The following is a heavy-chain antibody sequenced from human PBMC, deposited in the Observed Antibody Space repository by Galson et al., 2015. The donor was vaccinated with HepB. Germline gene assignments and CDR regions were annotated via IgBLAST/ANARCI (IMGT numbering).Heavy chain of an antibody. D-gene: IGHD3-3*01. J-gene: IGHJ6*02. CDR2: ISYDGSNK. Sequence: SLRLSCAASGFTFSSYGMHWVRQAPGKGLEWVAVISYDGSNKYYADSVKGRLTISRDNSKNTLYLQMNSLRAEDTAVYYCAKDGRWWDLRFLEWLPMDVWGQGTTVTVSS. CDR3: AKDGRWWDLRFLEWLPMDV. CDR1: GFTFSSYG. V-gene: IGHV3-30*18.